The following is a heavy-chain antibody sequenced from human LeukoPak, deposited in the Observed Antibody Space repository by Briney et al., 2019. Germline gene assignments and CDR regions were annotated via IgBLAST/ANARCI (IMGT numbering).Heavy chain of an antibody. D-gene: IGHD1-26*01. J-gene: IGHJ4*02. CDR3: ARVGWELLGPFDH. CDR2: INHSGST. CDR1: GGSFSGYY. Sequence: SETLSLTCAVYGGSFSGYYWSWIRQPPGKGLEWIGEINHSGSTNYNPSLKSRVTISVDTSKNQFSLKLRSVIAADTAVYYCARVGWELLGPFDHWGQGTLVTVSS. V-gene: IGHV4-34*01.